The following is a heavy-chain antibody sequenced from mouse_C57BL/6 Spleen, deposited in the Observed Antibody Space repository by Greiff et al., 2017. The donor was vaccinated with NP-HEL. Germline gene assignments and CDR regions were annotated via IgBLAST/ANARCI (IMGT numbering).Heavy chain of an antibody. V-gene: IGHV1-82*01. D-gene: IGHD4-1*01. CDR2: IYPGDGDT. Sequence: QVQLKQSGPELVKPGASVKISCKASGYAFSSSWMNWVKQRPGKGLEWIGRIYPGDGDTNYNGKFKGKATLTADKSSSTAYMQLSSLTSEDSAVYFCARRALGSAMDYWGQGTSVTVSS. CDR3: ARRALGSAMDY. J-gene: IGHJ4*01. CDR1: GYAFSSSW.